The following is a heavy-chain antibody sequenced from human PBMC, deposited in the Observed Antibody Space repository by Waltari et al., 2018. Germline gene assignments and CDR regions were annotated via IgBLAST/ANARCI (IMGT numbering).Heavy chain of an antibody. J-gene: IGHJ4*02. Sequence: EVQLLESGGESVQPGGSLRLSCAASGFIFSSYAMNWVRQAPGKGLQWVSSISGTGGHTYYADSVKGRFTISRDNSKSTVYLQMNSLRAEDTAVYYCAKVLDYYFDYWGQGTLVTVSS. V-gene: IGHV3-23*01. D-gene: IGHD2-2*03. CDR1: GFIFSSYA. CDR3: AKVLDYYFDY. CDR2: ISGTGGHT.